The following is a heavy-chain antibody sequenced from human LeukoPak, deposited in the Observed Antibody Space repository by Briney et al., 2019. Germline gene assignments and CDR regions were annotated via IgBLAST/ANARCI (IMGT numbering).Heavy chain of an antibody. V-gene: IGHV4-59*08. CDR2: VYYSGNT. Sequence: SETLSLTCAVSGGSISGYYWSWIRQPPGKGLEWIGYVYYSGNTKYNPSLKSRVTMSVDTSKNQFSLRLSSVTARDTAVYYCARYGDSSSYYFDYWGQGTLVTVSS. D-gene: IGHD6-6*01. CDR3: ARYGDSSSYYFDY. CDR1: GGSISGYY. J-gene: IGHJ4*02.